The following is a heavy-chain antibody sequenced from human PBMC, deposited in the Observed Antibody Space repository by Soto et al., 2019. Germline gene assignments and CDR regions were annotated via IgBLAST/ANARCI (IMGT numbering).Heavy chain of an antibody. V-gene: IGHV1-18*01. Sequence: QVQLVQSGAEVKKPGASVKVSCKASGYTFTSYAISWVRQAPGQGLEWMGWISAYNGNTNYAQKLQGRVNMTTDTSTSTDYMELRSLRSDDTAVYYWPRDAPPEDYWGQGTLVTVSS. CDR3: PRDAPPEDY. J-gene: IGHJ4*02. CDR1: GYTFTSYA. CDR2: ISAYNGNT.